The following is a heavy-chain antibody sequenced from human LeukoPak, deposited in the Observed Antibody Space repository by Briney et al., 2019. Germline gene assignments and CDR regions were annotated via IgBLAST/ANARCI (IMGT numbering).Heavy chain of an antibody. CDR1: GGTFSSYP. CDR2: IVPMFGTA. CDR3: ARDAAEAGAYCGGDCYSVYYFDY. V-gene: IGHV1-69*13. J-gene: IGHJ4*02. D-gene: IGHD2-21*02. Sequence: ASVKVSCKTSGGTFSSYPISWVRQAPGQGLEWMGGIVPMFGTAKYAQKFQGRVTITADESTSTAYMELSSLRSEDTAIYYCARDAAEAGAYCGGDCYSVYYFDYWGQGTLVTVSS.